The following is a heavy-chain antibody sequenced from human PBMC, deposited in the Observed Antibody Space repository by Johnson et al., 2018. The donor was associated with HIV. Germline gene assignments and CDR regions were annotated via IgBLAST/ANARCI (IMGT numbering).Heavy chain of an antibody. J-gene: IGHJ3*02. Sequence: EQLVESGGGLVQPGGSLRLSCAASGFTFSNAWMSWVRQAPGKGLEWVGRIKSKTDGGTTDYAAPVKGRFTISRDDSKNTLYLQMNSLRAEDTALYYCARQHYYDRSGQGGGLDIWGQGTMVTVSS. CDR1: GFTFSNAW. CDR2: IKSKTDGGTT. D-gene: IGHD3-22*01. CDR3: ARQHYYDRSGQGGGLDI. V-gene: IGHV3-15*05.